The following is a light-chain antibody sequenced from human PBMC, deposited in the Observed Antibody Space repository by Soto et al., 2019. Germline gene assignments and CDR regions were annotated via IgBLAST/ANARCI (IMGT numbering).Light chain of an antibody. J-gene: IGKJ4*01. CDR1: QSINNY. CDR2: AAS. V-gene: IGKV1-39*01. Sequence: DIQMTQSPSSLSASVGDRVNITCRASQSINNYLHWYQQKPGKAPNLLIYAASSLQSGVPSRFSGSGSGTDFTLTSSRLPPEDVATYYCQQYYSIPGTFGGGTKVEIK. CDR3: QQYYSIPGT.